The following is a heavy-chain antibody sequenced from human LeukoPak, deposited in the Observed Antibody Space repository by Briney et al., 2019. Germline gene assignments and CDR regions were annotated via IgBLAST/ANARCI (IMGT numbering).Heavy chain of an antibody. CDR2: ISADNGNA. CDR1: GYTFSKYG. D-gene: IGHD3-22*01. CDR3: ARVTYYYDRRGYYIEPVPPDY. J-gene: IGHJ4*02. Sequence: GASVKVSCKASGYTFSKYGITWVRQAPGQGLEWMGWISADNGNANYAQKVQGRVTMTTDTPTSTAYMELRSLRSDDTAVYYCARVTYYYDRRGYYIEPVPPDYWGQGTLVTVSS. V-gene: IGHV1-18*01.